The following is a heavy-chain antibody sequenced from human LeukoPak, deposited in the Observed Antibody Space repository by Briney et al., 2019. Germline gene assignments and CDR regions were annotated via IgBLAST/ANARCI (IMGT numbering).Heavy chain of an antibody. D-gene: IGHD6-13*01. CDR1: GYTFTGYY. CDR3: ARDGKGSSSWSFDY. Sequence: ASVKVSCKASGYTFTGYYMHWVRQAPGQGLEWMGWINPNSGGTNYAQKFQDRVTMTRDTSISTAYMELSRLRSDDTAVYYCARDGKGSSSWSFDYWGQGTLVTVSS. J-gene: IGHJ4*02. V-gene: IGHV1-2*02. CDR2: INPNSGGT.